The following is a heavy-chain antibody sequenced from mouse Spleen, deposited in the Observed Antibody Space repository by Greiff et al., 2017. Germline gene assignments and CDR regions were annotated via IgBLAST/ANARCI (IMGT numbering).Heavy chain of an antibody. J-gene: IGHJ2*01. CDR1: GYTFTSYW. CDR2: IYPGNSDT. Sequence: EVQLQQSGTVLARPGASVKMSCKTSGYTFTSYWMHWVKQRPGQGLEWIGAIYPGNSDTSYNQKFKGKAKLTAVTSASTAYMELSSLTNEDSAVYYCTREDGSLYYFDYWGQGTTLTVSS. D-gene: IGHD1-1*02. V-gene: IGHV1-5*01. CDR3: TREDGSLYYFDY.